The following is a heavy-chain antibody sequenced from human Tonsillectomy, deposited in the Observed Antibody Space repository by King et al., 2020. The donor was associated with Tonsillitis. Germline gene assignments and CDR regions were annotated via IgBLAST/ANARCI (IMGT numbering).Heavy chain of an antibody. J-gene: IGHJ4*02. Sequence: QLVQSGAEVRKPGASVKVSCTSSGYTFMSYGISWVRQAPGQGLEWMGWISGYNGNTKYAQKLQGIVTMTPDTSTRTAYMDRRSLRSDDTAVYYCARDRSSYNWNDIPNFDYWGQGTLVTVSS. D-gene: IGHD1-20*01. CDR3: ARDRSSYNWNDIPNFDY. CDR2: ISGYNGNT. CDR1: GYTFMSYG. V-gene: IGHV1-18*04.